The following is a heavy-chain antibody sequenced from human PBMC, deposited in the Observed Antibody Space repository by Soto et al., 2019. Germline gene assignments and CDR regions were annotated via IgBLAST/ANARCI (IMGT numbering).Heavy chain of an antibody. CDR2: ISGSGGST. CDR3: ANYDYYGSGSYYNYYFDY. CDR1: GFTFSSYA. J-gene: IGHJ4*02. V-gene: IGHV3-23*01. Sequence: GGSLRLSCAASGFTFSSYAMSWVRRAPGKGLEWVSAISGSGGSTYYADSVKGRFTISRDNSKNTLYLQMNSLRAEDTAVYYCANYDYYGSGSYYNYYFDYWGQGTLVTVSS. D-gene: IGHD3-10*01.